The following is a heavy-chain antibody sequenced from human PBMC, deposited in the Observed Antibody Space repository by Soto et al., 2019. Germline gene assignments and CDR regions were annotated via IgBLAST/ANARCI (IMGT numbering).Heavy chain of an antibody. CDR3: VKHMRGWESGMDV. CDR1: GFIFRIYT. Sequence: GGSLRLSCAASGFIFRIYTMSWVRQAPGKGLEWVSSISSSGTYKNYADSVKGRFAISRDNAKNSLYLQMESLRAEDTAVYYCVKHMRGWESGMDVWGHGTTVTVSS. D-gene: IGHD6-19*01. J-gene: IGHJ6*02. V-gene: IGHV3-21*01. CDR2: ISSSGTYK.